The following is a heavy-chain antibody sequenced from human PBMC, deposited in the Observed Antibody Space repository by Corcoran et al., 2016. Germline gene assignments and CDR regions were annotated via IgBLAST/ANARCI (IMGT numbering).Heavy chain of an antibody. CDR2: ISYDGSNK. CDR3: AKVGKLNRGYFDY. Sequence: QVQRVESGGGVVQPGRSLRLSCAASGFTFSSYGMHWVRQAPGKGLEWVAVISYDGSNKYYADSVKGRFTISRDNSKNTLYLQMNSLSAEDTAVYYCAKVGKLNRGYFDYWGQGTLVTVSS. D-gene: IGHD1-26*01. CDR1: GFTFSSYG. V-gene: IGHV3-30*18. J-gene: IGHJ4*02.